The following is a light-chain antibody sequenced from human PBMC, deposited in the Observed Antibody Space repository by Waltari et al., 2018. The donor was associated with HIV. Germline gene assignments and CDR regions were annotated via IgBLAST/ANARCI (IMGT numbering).Light chain of an antibody. CDR3: AAWGNSLSLL. CDR2: RNN. Sequence: QSVLTQPPSASGTPGQRVTISCSGSSSNIGSNYVYWYQQLPGTAPKLILYRNNQRPSGVPDRFSGSKSGTSASLAISGLRSEDEADYYCAAWGNSLSLLFGGGTKLTVL. CDR1: SSNIGSNY. V-gene: IGLV1-47*01. J-gene: IGLJ2*01.